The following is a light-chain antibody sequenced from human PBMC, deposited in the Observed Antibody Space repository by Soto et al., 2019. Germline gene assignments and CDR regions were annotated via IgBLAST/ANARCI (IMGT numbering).Light chain of an antibody. V-gene: IGKV3-20*01. CDR1: QSLTNNY. CDR2: GAS. CDR3: QQYGTSPPDA. Sequence: ETVLTQSPGTLSLSPGERATLSCRASQSLTNNYLAWYQQKPGQAPRLLFHGASSRAAGIPDRFSGSGSGTDFTLTISRLEPEDVAVYYCQQYGTSPPDAFGQGTRLEIK. J-gene: IGKJ5*01.